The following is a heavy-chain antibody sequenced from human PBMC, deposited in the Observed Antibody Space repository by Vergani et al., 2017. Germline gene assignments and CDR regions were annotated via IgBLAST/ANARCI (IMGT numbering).Heavy chain of an antibody. D-gene: IGHD2-2*01. CDR3: ARAYCSSTSCPSYYMDV. J-gene: IGHJ6*03. CDR1: GGTFSSYA. Sequence: QVQLVQSGAEVKKPGSSVKVSCKASGGTFSSYAISWVRQAPGQGLEWMGGIIPIFGTANYAQKFQGRVTMTRDTSTSTVYMELGSLRSEDTAVYYCARAYCSSTSCPSYYMDVWGKGTTVTVSS. CDR2: IIPIFGTA. V-gene: IGHV1-69*06.